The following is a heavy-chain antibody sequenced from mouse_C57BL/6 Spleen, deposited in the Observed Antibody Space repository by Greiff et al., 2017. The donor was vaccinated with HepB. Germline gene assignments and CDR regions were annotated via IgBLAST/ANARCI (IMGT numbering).Heavy chain of an antibody. CDR1: GYTFTSYG. CDR2: IYPRSGNT. V-gene: IGHV1-81*01. J-gene: IGHJ2*01. CDR3: ASSEGGYDPSLFDY. D-gene: IGHD2-2*01. Sequence: QVQLKQSGAELARPGASVKLSCKASGYTFTSYGISWVKQRTGQGLEWIGEIYPRSGNTYYNEKFKGKATLTADKSSSTAYMELRSLTSEDSAVYFCASSEGGYDPSLFDYWGQGTTLTVSS.